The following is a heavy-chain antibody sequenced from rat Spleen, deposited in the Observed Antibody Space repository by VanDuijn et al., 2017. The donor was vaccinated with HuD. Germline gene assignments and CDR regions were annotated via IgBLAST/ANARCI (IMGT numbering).Heavy chain of an antibody. CDR1: GFTFSDYN. D-gene: IGHD1-6*01. J-gene: IGHJ2*01. Sequence: EVQLVESGGGLVQPGGSLKLSCAASGFTFSDYNMAWVRQAPKKGLEWVATISYDGGSTYYRDSVKGRFTISRDNAKNTLYLQMDSLRSEDTATYDCAREADRPFHYLDYWGQGVMVTVSS. V-gene: IGHV5-7*01. CDR2: ISYDGGST. CDR3: AREADRPFHYLDY.